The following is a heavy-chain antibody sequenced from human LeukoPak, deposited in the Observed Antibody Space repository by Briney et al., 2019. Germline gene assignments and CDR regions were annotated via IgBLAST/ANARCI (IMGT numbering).Heavy chain of an antibody. CDR1: GYTFTGYY. D-gene: IGHD6-13*01. CDR3: ARGRRQQAFQH. CDR2: MNPNSGNT. V-gene: IGHV1-8*02. Sequence: ASVTVSCKASGYTFTGYYMHWVRQAPGQGLEWMGWMNPNSGNTGYAQKFQGRVTMTRNTSISTAYMELSSLRSEDTAVYYCARGRRQQAFQHWGQGTLVTVSS. J-gene: IGHJ1*01.